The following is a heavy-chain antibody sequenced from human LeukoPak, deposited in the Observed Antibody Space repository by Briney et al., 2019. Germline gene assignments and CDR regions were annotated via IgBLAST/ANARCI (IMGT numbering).Heavy chain of an antibody. J-gene: IGHJ4*02. CDR1: GYRLTSYW. V-gene: IGHV5-51*01. CDR3: ASGYSTSWNVY. Sequence: GESLKISCTGSGYRLTSYWIGWVRQMPGKGLEWMGIIYPAYSDTRYGPSFQGRVIISADKSINTAYLQWRSLAASDIATYYCASGYSTSWNVYWGQGTPVTVSS. CDR2: IYPAYSDT. D-gene: IGHD1-1*01.